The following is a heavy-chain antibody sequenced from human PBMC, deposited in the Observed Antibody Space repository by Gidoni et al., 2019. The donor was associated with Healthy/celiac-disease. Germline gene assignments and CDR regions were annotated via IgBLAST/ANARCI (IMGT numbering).Heavy chain of an antibody. CDR3: TTAASPLYDSSGYCFDY. V-gene: IGHV3-15*07. Sequence: FSNAWMNWVRQAPGKGLEWVGRIKSKTDGGTTDYAAPVKGRFTISRDDSKNTLYLQMNSLKTEDTAVYYCTTAASPLYDSSGYCFDYWGQGTLVTVSS. CDR1: FSNAW. J-gene: IGHJ4*02. D-gene: IGHD3-22*01. CDR2: IKSKTDGGTT.